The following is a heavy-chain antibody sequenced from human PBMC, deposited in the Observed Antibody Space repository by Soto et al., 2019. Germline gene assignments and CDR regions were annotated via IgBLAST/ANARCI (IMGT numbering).Heavy chain of an antibody. CDR2: ISGSGGST. CDR3: ARRVGWVDAFDI. D-gene: IGHD1-26*01. V-gene: IGHV3-23*01. CDR1: GFTFSSYA. J-gene: IGHJ3*02. Sequence: EVQLLESGGGLVQPGGSLRLSCAASGFTFSSYAMSWVRQAPGKGLEWVSAISGSGGSTYYADSVKGRFTIPRDNSKNTLYLQMKSLTADDTAVYYCARRVGWVDAFDIWGQGTMVTVSS.